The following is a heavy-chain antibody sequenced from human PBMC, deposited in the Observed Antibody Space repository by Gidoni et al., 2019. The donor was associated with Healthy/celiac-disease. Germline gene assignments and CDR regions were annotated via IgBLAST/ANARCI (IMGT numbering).Heavy chain of an antibody. CDR1: GFTFSSYS. Sequence: EVHLVESGGGLVPPGGSLSLSCAASGFTFSSYSMNWVSQAPGKVLEWVSYISSSSSTIYYADSVKGRFTISRDNAKNSLYLQMNSLRDEDTAVYYCARSVYYYGSGSYYHDYWGQGTLVTVSS. CDR3: ARSVYYYGSGSYYHDY. D-gene: IGHD3-10*01. J-gene: IGHJ4*02. V-gene: IGHV3-48*02. CDR2: ISSSSSTI.